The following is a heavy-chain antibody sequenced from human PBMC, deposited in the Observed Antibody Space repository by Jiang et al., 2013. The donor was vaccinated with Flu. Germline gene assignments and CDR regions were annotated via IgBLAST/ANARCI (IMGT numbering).Heavy chain of an antibody. CDR2: ISSYSGKT. CDR1: GYTLSTHD. Sequence: SGAEVKEPGASVKVSCKASGYTLSTHDITWVRQAPGQGLEWVGWISSYSGKTEFARRFKGRVVLTMDPSTNAAYMDLRSLRSDDTAVYYCARLRTAVAEEYFQHWGQGTLV. J-gene: IGHJ1*01. CDR3: ARLRTAVAEEYFQH. D-gene: IGHD6-19*01. V-gene: IGHV1-18*01.